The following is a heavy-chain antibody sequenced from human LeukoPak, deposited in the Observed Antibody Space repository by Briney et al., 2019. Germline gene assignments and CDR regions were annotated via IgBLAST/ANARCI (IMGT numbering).Heavy chain of an antibody. CDR2: ISSSSSYI. V-gene: IGHV3-21*03. CDR1: GFTFSSYS. Sequence: PGGSLRLSRAASGFTFSSYSMNWVRQAPGKGLEWVSSISSSSSYIYYADSVKGRFTISRDNAKNSLYLQMNSLSAEDTAVYYCASYERITMVRGVIPPPGNWFDPWGQGTLVTVSS. CDR3: ASYERITMVRGVIPPPGNWFDP. J-gene: IGHJ5*02. D-gene: IGHD3-10*01.